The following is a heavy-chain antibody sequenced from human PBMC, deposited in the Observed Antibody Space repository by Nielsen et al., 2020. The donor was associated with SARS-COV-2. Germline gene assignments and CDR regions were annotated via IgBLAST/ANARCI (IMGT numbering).Heavy chain of an antibody. Sequence: GGSLRLSCAASEFPVSSNYMSWVRQAPGKGLEWVSGISWNSGSIGYADSVKGRFTISRDNAKNSLYLQMNSLHQGPIGLPPGTLLQEHLWG. CDR2: ISWNSGSI. V-gene: IGHV3-9*01. CDR1: EFPVSSNY. CDR3: TLLQEHL. J-gene: IGHJ6*01.